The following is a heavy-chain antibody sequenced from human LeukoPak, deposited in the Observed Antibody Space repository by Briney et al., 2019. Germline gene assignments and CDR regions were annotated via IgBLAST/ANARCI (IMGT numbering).Heavy chain of an antibody. CDR1: GFTFCGYS. V-gene: IGHV3-48*01. Sequence: GGSPRHSRAASGFTFCGYSMNCVREGLGKGLGWGLYISSSSSIIYYADSVRGRFTISRDNSQNTLYLQMNSLRAEDAAVYFCAKAPVPSCRGAYCYPFDSWGQGTLVTVSS. CDR2: ISSSSSII. J-gene: IGHJ4*02. CDR3: AKAPVPSCRGAYCYPFDS. D-gene: IGHD2-21*01.